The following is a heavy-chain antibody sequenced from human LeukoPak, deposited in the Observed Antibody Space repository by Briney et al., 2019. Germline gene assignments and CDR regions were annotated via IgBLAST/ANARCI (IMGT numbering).Heavy chain of an antibody. CDR1: GDSITSDTYY. D-gene: IGHD2-15*01. CDR2: IYASGST. V-gene: IGHV4-61*02. J-gene: IGHJ5*02. Sequence: TSQTLSLTCTVSGDSITSDTYYWSWIRQPAGKGLEWIGRIYASGSTTYSASLKSRVTISVDTSKNQFSLKLSSVTAADTAVYYCAGTRRYCSGGSCYNWFDPWGQGTLVTVSS. CDR3: AGTRRYCSGGSCYNWFDP.